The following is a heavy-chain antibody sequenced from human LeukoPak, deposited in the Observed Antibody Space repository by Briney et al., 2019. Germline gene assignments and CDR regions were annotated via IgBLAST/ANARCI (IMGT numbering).Heavy chain of an antibody. CDR2: IYYSGST. CDR1: GGSISSYY. CDR3: ARVGLRRYFDY. V-gene: IGHV4-59*01. D-gene: IGHD5-12*01. Sequence: SETLSLTCTVSGGSISSYYWSWIRQPPGKGLEWIGYIYYSGSTNYNPSLKSRVTLSVDTSKNQFSLKLSSVTAADTAVYYCARVGLRRYFDYWGQGTLVTVSS. J-gene: IGHJ4*02.